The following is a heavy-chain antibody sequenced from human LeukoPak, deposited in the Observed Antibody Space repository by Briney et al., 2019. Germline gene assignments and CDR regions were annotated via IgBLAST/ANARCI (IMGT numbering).Heavy chain of an antibody. D-gene: IGHD3-10*01. Sequence: PSDTLSLTCAVYGGSFSGYYWTWIRQPPGKGLEWIGEINHSGSTNYNPSLKSRVTMSVDTSMNQFSLGLNFVTAAEPAVYYCGRAYGSGSYHSNWFESWGQGTLVIVAS. CDR2: INHSGST. CDR1: GGSFSGYY. CDR3: GRAYGSGSYHSNWFES. V-gene: IGHV4-34*01. J-gene: IGHJ5*01.